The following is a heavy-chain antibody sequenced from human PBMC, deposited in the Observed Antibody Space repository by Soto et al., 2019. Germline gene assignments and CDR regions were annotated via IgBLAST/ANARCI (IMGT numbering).Heavy chain of an antibody. Sequence: QVQLVESGGGVVQPGRSLRLSCAASGFTFSSYGMHWVRQAPGKGLEWVAVIWYDGSNKYYADSVKGRFTISRHNSKNPPYLQMTSLSAEDTAVYYCARPRTEGAYLALDYWGQGTLVTVSS. CDR2: IWYDGSNK. D-gene: IGHD1-26*01. CDR1: GFTFSSYG. CDR3: ARPRTEGAYLALDY. V-gene: IGHV3-33*01. J-gene: IGHJ4*02.